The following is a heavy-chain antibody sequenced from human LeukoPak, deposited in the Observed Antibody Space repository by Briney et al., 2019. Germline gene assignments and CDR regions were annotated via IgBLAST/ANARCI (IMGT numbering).Heavy chain of an antibody. CDR2: ISSSSSTI. Sequence: GGSLRLSCAASGFTFSSYSMTWVRQAPGKGLEWVSYISSSSSTIYYADSVKGRSTISRDNAKNSLYLQMNSLRAEDTAVYYCARDVNPYDSSGYFAFDIWGQGTMVTVSS. CDR3: ARDVNPYDSSGYFAFDI. D-gene: IGHD3-22*01. J-gene: IGHJ3*02. CDR1: GFTFSSYS. V-gene: IGHV3-48*01.